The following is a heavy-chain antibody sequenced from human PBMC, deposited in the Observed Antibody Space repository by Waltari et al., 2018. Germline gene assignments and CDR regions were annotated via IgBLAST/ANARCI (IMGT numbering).Heavy chain of an antibody. D-gene: IGHD5-12*01. CDR3: ATYIGDSIGTAAFDV. V-gene: IGHV4-39*02. Sequence: QLQLQESGPGLGKPSETLSLTCIVSGGSITSNRHYWAWIRQPPGQGLEWVGTMSYNGATYSSPSLKGRVTLSRDASKNHLSLKLGSVTAADTAVYYCATYIGDSIGTAAFDVWGQGTMVTVSS. CDR1: GGSITSNRHY. CDR2: MSYNGAT. J-gene: IGHJ3*01.